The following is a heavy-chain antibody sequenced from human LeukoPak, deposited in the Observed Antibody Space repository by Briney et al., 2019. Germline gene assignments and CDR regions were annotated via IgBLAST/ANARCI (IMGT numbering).Heavy chain of an antibody. CDR3: ARVEAGYCSSTSCPPVY. Sequence: SVKVSCKASGGTFSSYAISWVRQAPGQGLEWMGRIIPIFGIANYAQKFQGRVTITADKSTSTAYMELSSLRSEDTAVYYCARVEAGYCSSTSCPPVYWGQGTLVTVSS. V-gene: IGHV1-69*04. D-gene: IGHD2-2*01. J-gene: IGHJ4*02. CDR1: GGTFSSYA. CDR2: IIPIFGIA.